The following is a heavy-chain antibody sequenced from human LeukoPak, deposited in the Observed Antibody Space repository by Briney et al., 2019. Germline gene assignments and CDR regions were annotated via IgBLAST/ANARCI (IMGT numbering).Heavy chain of an antibody. Sequence: PSQTLSLTCTVSGGSLRSGAYCWSWFSQYPGKGLLVWICYICYSGTTYYNPSLKSRLSISVDTSNNQFSLRMRSVTAADTAMYFCARKRDDGDYHIDYWGQGIPVTVSS. CDR3: ARKRDDGDYHIDY. J-gene: IGHJ4*02. CDR1: GGSLRSGAYC. D-gene: IGHD4-17*01. V-gene: IGHV4-31*03. CDR2: ICYSGTT.